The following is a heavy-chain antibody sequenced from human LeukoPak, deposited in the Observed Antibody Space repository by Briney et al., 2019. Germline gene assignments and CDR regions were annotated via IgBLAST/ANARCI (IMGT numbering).Heavy chain of an antibody. Sequence: SETLSLTCTVSGGSISSHSWGWIRQPPGKGLEWIGIVSYGGSTHSSPSLKSRVTLAVDTSRNQFSLKLTSVTAADTAVYYCARHSGLGVVSPYSDYWGQGTLVTVSS. D-gene: IGHD2-21*01. CDR1: GGSISSHS. V-gene: IGHV4-59*04. CDR2: VSYGGST. CDR3: ARHSGLGVVSPYSDY. J-gene: IGHJ4*02.